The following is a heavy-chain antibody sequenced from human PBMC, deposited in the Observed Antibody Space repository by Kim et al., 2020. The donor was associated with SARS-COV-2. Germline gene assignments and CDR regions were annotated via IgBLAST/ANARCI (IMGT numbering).Heavy chain of an antibody. J-gene: IGHJ6*02. CDR2: VRSKAYGGTT. D-gene: IGHD3-3*01. V-gene: IGHV3-49*04. Sequence: GGSLRLSCTASGFTVSDYAMSWVRQAPGKGLEWVGFVRSKAYGGTTEYSASVQGRFTISRDDSKSIAYLQMNSLKTEDTAVYYCTRLTIFGVVIIRNTPPCYYGMDVWGQGTTVTVSS. CDR1: GFTVSDYA. CDR3: TRLTIFGVVIIRNTPPCYYGMDV.